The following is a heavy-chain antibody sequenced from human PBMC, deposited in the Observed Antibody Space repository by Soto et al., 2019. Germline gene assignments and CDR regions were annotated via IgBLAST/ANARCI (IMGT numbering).Heavy chain of an antibody. CDR3: ARGRVLLWFGEFDYYYGMDV. Sequence: QVQLVQSGAEVKKPGASVKVSCKASGYTFTSYDINWVRQATGQGLEWMGWMNPNSGNTGYAQKCQGRVTMTRNTSISTAYMELSSLRSEDTAVYYCARGRVLLWFGEFDYYYGMDVWGQGTTVTVSS. CDR2: MNPNSGNT. V-gene: IGHV1-8*01. CDR1: GYTFTSYD. D-gene: IGHD3-10*01. J-gene: IGHJ6*02.